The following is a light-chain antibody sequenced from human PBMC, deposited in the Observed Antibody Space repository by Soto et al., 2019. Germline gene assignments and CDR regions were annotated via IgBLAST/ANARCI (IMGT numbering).Light chain of an antibody. CDR2: AAS. Sequence: DIQMTQSPSTVSASVEDRVTITCRASQSISSYLNWYQQKPGKAPKLLIYAASSLQSGVPSRFSGSGSGTEFTLTISSLQPDDFATYYCQHYNSYSEAFGQGTKVDIK. CDR3: QHYNSYSEA. CDR1: QSISSY. J-gene: IGKJ1*01. V-gene: IGKV1-5*01.